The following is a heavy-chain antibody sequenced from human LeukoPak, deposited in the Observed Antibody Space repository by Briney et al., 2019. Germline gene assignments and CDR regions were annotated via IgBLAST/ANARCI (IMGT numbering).Heavy chain of an antibody. V-gene: IGHV1-2*02. J-gene: IGHJ5*02. CDR1: GYTFTGYY. CDR3: ARGYYCGGDCYNNWFDP. D-gene: IGHD2-21*02. Sequence: GASVKVSCKASGYTFTGYYMHWVRQAPGQGLEWMGWINPNSGGTNYAQKFQGRVTMTRDTSISTAYMELSRLRSDDTAVYYCARGYYCGGDCYNNWFDPWGQGTLVTVSS. CDR2: INPNSGGT.